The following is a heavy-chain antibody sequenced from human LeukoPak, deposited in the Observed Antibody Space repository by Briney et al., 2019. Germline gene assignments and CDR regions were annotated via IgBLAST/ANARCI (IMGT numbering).Heavy chain of an antibody. J-gene: IGHJ5*02. V-gene: IGHV4-30-4*01. Sequence: SETLSLTCTVSGGSISSSSYYWSWIRQPPGKGLEWIGYIYYSGSTYYNPSLKSRVTISVDTSKNQFSLKLSSVTAADTAVYYCALGALGYCSGGSCYSGKGWFDPWGQGTLVTVSS. CDR1: GGSISSSSYY. D-gene: IGHD2-15*01. CDR3: ALGALGYCSGGSCYSGKGWFDP. CDR2: IYYSGST.